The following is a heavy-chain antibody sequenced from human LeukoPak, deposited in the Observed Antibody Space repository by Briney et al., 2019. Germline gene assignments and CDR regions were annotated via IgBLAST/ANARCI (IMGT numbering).Heavy chain of an antibody. Sequence: GESLKISCKGYGYSFTSYWIGWVRQMPGKGLEWMGIIYPGDSDTRYSPSFQGQVTISADKSISTAYLQWSSLKASDTAMYYCARLGRYCSSTSCYTPPYYYYGMDVWGQGTTVTVSS. V-gene: IGHV5-51*01. CDR2: IYPGDSDT. CDR3: ARLGRYCSSTSCYTPPYYYYGMDV. J-gene: IGHJ6*02. CDR1: GYSFTSYW. D-gene: IGHD2-2*02.